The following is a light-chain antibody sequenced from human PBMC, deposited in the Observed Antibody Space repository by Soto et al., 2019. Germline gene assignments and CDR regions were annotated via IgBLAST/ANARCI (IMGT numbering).Light chain of an antibody. J-gene: IGLJ3*02. Sequence: QSVLTQPPSVSGAPGQRVTISFTGSSSNIGAGYDVHWYQQLPGTAPKLLISGNSNRPSGVPDRFSGSKSGTPASLAITGLQAEDDPDYYCQSYDCSLSGSVVGGGTQLAVL. V-gene: IGLV1-40*01. CDR3: QSYDCSLSGSV. CDR1: SSNIGAGYD. CDR2: GNS.